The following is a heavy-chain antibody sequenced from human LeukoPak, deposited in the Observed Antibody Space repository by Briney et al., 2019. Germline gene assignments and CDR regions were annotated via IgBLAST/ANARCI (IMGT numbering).Heavy chain of an antibody. J-gene: IGHJ3*02. CDR3: ARDGQLWYLDAFDI. CDR1: GFTFSSYW. D-gene: IGHD5-18*01. CDR2: IKQDGSEK. Sequence: GGSLRLSCAASGFTFSSYWMSWVRQAPGKGLEWVANIKQDGSEKYYVDSVKGRFTISRDNAKNSLYLQMNSLRAEDTAVYYCARDGQLWYLDAFDIWGQGTMVTVSS. V-gene: IGHV3-7*01.